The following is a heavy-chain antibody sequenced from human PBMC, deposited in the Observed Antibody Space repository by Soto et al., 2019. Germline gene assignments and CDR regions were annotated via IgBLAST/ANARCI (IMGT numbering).Heavy chain of an antibody. Sequence: GGSLRLSCEPSGFTFSTYTMNWVRQAPGKGLEWISETSSGSSNIYYADSVRGRFTLPRDNPKSSLYLQMNSLRAEDTAVYYCARGPHGLPSMDRKERNYSHDNGMDVWGQGTTVTVSS. CDR1: GFTFSTYT. CDR2: TSSGSSNI. CDR3: ARGPHGLPSMDRKERNYSHDNGMDV. V-gene: IGHV3-48*01. J-gene: IGHJ6*02. D-gene: IGHD3-10*01.